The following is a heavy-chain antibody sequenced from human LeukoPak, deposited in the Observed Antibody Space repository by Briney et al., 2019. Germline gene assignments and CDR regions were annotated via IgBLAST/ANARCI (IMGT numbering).Heavy chain of an antibody. CDR3: ARALNYGSGSYIMDV. CDR1: GFTVSSNY. D-gene: IGHD3-10*01. V-gene: IGHV3-53*01. CDR2: IYSGGST. Sequence: GGSLRLSCAASGFTVSSNYMSWVRQAPGKGLEWVSVIYSGGSTYYADSVKGRFTISRGNSKNTLYLQMNSLRAEDTAVYYCARALNYGSGSYIMDVWGKGTTVTISS. J-gene: IGHJ6*03.